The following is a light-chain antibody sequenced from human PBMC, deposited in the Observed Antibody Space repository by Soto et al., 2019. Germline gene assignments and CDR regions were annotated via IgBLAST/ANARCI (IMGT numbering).Light chain of an antibody. Sequence: PFTQSASVGEKITNPCRASQRISNRLAWFQQKSGEAPKLLIYKASSLESGVPSRFSGSGSGTEFTLTISSLQPDDFATHYCQQYNTYSWTFGQGTKV. CDR2: KAS. CDR1: QRISNR. J-gene: IGKJ1*01. CDR3: QQYNTYSWT. V-gene: IGKV1-5*03.